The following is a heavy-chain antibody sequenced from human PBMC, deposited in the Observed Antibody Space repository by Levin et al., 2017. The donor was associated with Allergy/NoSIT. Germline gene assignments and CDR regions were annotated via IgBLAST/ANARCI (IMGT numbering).Heavy chain of an antibody. CDR2: IYPSGST. CDR1: GGSISSSNW. D-gene: IGHD3-9*01. Sequence: SETLSLTCAVSGGSISSSNWWSWVRQSPGEGLEWMGEIYPSGSTIYNPSLKSRLIISLDKSKNQFSLDLISVTAADTAIYYCARSHFDWRRQIYWYFDLWGRGTLVTVSS. V-gene: IGHV4-4*02. J-gene: IGHJ2*01. CDR3: ARSHFDWRRQIYWYFDL.